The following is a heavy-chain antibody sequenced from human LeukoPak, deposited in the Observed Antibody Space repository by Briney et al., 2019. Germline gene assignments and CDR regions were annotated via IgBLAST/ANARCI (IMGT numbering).Heavy chain of an antibody. Sequence: ASVKVSCKASGYTFTGYYMHWVRQAPGQGLEWMGWINPNSGGTNYAQKLQGRVTMTTDTSTSTAYMELRSLRSDDTAVYYCARDRVVVAATPNWFDPWGQGTLVTVSS. CDR2: INPNSGGT. D-gene: IGHD2-15*01. CDR1: GYTFTGYY. CDR3: ARDRVVVAATPNWFDP. J-gene: IGHJ5*02. V-gene: IGHV1-2*02.